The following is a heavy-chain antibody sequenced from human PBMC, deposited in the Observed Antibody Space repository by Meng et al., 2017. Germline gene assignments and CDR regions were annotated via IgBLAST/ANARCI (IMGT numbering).Heavy chain of an antibody. V-gene: IGHV3-43D*03. CDR2: ISWDGGST. J-gene: IGHJ6*02. CDR3: AKDGYGDYYGMDV. CDR1: GFTFDDYA. Sequence: GGSLRLSCAASGFTFDDYAMHWVRQAPGKGLEWVSLISWDGGSTYYADSVKGRFTISRDNSKNSLYLQMNSLRAEDTALYYCAKDGYGDYYGMDVWGQGTMVTVSS. D-gene: IGHD4-17*01.